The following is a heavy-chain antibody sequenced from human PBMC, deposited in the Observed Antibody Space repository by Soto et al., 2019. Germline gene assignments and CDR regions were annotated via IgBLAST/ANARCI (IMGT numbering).Heavy chain of an antibody. CDR2: ISAYNGNT. J-gene: IGHJ4*02. CDR3: ARDPSRYYFDY. Sequence: ASVKVSCKASGYTFTSYYMHWVRQAPGQGLEWMGIISAYNGNTNYAQKLQGRVTMTTDTSTSTAYMELRSLRSDDTAVYYCARDPSRYYFDYWGQGTLVTVSS. V-gene: IGHV1-18*04. CDR1: GYTFTSYY.